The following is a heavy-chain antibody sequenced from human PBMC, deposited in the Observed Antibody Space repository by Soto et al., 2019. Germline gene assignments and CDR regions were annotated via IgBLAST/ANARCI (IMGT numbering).Heavy chain of an antibody. CDR1: GGTFSTSG. V-gene: IGHV1-69*01. CDR2: IVPLLGTA. Sequence: QVHLVQSGAEVKKPGSSVKVSCKASGGTFSTSGISWVRQAPGQGLEWVGRIVPLLGTANYAQRFQGRVTITADESTSTAYMELSSLRSEDTAVYYCARSGYSSGWSPYYFDYWGQGTLVTVSS. J-gene: IGHJ4*02. CDR3: ARSGYSSGWSPYYFDY. D-gene: IGHD6-19*01.